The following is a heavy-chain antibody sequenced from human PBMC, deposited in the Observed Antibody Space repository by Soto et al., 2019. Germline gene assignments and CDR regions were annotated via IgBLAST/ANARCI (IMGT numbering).Heavy chain of an antibody. Sequence: QVQLQESGPGLMKPSETLSLTCTVSGASITGSFFWSWIRQPAGKGLEWIGRFSLSGTTNYNPSRRSRVTLSADVSKNQFALRLTSVPAADPALYYCAKPPTTETTYNWYLDLWGRGTLVTVSS. CDR3: AKPPTTETTYNWYLDL. D-gene: IGHD4-17*01. V-gene: IGHV4-4*07. CDR2: FSLSGTT. J-gene: IGHJ2*01. CDR1: GASITGSFF.